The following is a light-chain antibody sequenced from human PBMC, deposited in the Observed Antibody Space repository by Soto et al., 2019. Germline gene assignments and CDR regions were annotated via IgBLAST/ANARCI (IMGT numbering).Light chain of an antibody. CDR3: QSFDRGQSYDNRLSGV. CDR2: SNV. J-gene: IGLJ3*02. Sequence: QAVVTQPPSASGTPGQGVIISCSGTSSNIGSNYVYWYRLLPGTAPKLVMFSNVMRPPGVPDRFSGAKSGTSASLAISGLRPEDEATYYCQSFDRGQSYDNRLSGVFGGGTKLTVL. CDR1: SSNIGSNY. V-gene: IGLV1-47*02.